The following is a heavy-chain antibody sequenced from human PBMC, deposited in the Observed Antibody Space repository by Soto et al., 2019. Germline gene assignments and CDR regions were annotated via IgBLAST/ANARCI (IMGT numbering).Heavy chain of an antibody. CDR3: ASHRTFWPFDY. CDR2: ISYSDGS. Sequence: PETLSLSCTVSGGSMSSSGSIIGRRFYWGWMRQPPGKGLEWIASISYSDGSFYNSSLKSRLTISVDTSKNQFSLSLRSVTAADTAVYYCASHRTFWPFDYWGQGTVVT. CDR1: GGSMSSSGSIIGRRFY. D-gene: IGHD2-8*01. J-gene: IGHJ4*02. V-gene: IGHV4-39*01.